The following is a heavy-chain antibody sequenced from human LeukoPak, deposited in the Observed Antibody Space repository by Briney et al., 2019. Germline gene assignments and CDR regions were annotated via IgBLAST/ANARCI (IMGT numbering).Heavy chain of an antibody. V-gene: IGHV3-21*04. CDR3: AKGYYGSGTYGWFDP. J-gene: IGHJ5*02. Sequence: PGGSLRLSCAASRFTFSSYSMNWVRQAPGKGLEWVSSISSSSSYIYYADSVKGRFTISRDNAKNSLYLQMNSLRAEDTAVYYCAKGYYGSGTYGWFDPWGQGTLVTVSS. D-gene: IGHD3-10*01. CDR1: RFTFSSYS. CDR2: ISSSSSYI.